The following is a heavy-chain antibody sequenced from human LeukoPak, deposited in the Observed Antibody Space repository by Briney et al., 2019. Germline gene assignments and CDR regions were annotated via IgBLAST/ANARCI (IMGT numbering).Heavy chain of an antibody. CDR1: GGSISNYY. CDR3: ARSHGSGSYYNLNDY. V-gene: IGHV4-59*01. CDR2: IYYSGST. Sequence: PSETLSLTCTVSGGSISNYYWSWIRQPPGKGLEWIGYIYYSGSTNYNPSLRSRVTISADTSKNQFSLKLTSVTAADTAVYYCARSHGSGSYYNLNDYWGQGTLVTVSS. D-gene: IGHD3-10*01. J-gene: IGHJ4*02.